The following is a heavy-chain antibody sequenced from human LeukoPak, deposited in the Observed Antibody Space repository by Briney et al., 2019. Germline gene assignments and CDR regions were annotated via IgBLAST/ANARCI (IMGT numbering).Heavy chain of an antibody. V-gene: IGHV3-23*01. J-gene: IGHJ5*02. CDR2: ISGSGGST. D-gene: IGHD6-13*01. CDR3: AKDPKPYSSNWRRNWFDP. Sequence: GGSLRLSCAASGFTFSSYAMSWVRQAPGKGLEWVSAISGSGGSTYYADSVKGRFTISRDNSKNTLYLQMNSLRAEDTAVYYCAKDPKPYSSNWRRNWFDPWGQGTLVTVSS. CDR1: GFTFSSYA.